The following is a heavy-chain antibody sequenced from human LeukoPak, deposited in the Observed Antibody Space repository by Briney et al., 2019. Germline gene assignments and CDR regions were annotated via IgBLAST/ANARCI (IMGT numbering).Heavy chain of an antibody. D-gene: IGHD3-22*01. CDR3: GKDFSYYDSSGSGPDY. J-gene: IGHJ4*02. CDR1: GFPFSTYG. Sequence: GGSLRLSCAASGFPFSTYGMHWVRQAPGRGLEWVAFIWYDGSNKYYADSVKGRFTISRVNSKNTLYLQMNSLRVEDTAVYYCGKDFSYYDSSGSGPDYWGQGTLVTVSS. V-gene: IGHV3-30*02. CDR2: IWYDGSNK.